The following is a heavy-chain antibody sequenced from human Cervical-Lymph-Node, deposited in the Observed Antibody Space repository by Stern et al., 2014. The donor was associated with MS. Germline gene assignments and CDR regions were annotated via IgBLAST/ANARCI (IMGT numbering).Heavy chain of an antibody. CDR1: GYSFTTHY. D-gene: IGHD1-1*01. V-gene: IGHV1-46*03. CDR2: INPNSGTT. CDR3: SRVQRERRALDHFDP. Sequence: VQLLESGAEVKKPGASVNVSCEASGYSFTTHYMHWIRQAPGEGLEWVGMINPNSGTTSYARQFQGRVIITRDTSTSTIYMELTDLRSEDTALYFCSRVQRERRALDHFDPWGQGTLVTVSS. J-gene: IGHJ5*02.